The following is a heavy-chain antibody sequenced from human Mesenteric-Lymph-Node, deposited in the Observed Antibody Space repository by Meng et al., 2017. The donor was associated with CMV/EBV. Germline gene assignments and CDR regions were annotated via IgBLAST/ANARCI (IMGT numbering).Heavy chain of an antibody. CDR1: GCNWRSEA. V-gene: IGHV3-23*01. J-gene: IGHJ5*02. D-gene: IGHD4-11*01. CDR3: AKVTYSNSNWFDP. Sequence: AFGCNWRSEARRWVRQAPGKGLEWVSGIRGSGDSTYYADSVKDRFTISRDNSKNTLYLQMNSLRAEDTAVYYCAKVTYSNSNWFDPWGQGTLVTVSS. CDR2: IRGSGDST.